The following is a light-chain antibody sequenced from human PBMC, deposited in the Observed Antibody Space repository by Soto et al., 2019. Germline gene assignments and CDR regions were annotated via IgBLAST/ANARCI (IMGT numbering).Light chain of an antibody. CDR2: AAS. Sequence: DIQMTQSPPSLSASVGDRVTITCRASQDISNYLAWYQQRPGKVPRLLIYAASTLQSGVPYRFSGSGSGTDFTLTISSLLPEDAATYYCQNLDSAAFTFGPGTKVDIK. CDR1: QDISNY. J-gene: IGKJ3*01. V-gene: IGKV1-27*01. CDR3: QNLDSAAFT.